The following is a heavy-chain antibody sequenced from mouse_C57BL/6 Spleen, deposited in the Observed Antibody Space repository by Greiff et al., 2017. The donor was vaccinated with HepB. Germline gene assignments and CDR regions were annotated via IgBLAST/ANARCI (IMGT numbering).Heavy chain of an antibody. CDR1: GYTFTGYW. CDR2: ILPGSGST. CDR3: ARENDGYYGGFAY. Sequence: QVQLKQSGAELMKPGASVKLSCKATGYTFTGYWIEWVKQRPGHGLEWIGEILPGSGSTNYNEKFKGKATFTADTSSNTAYMQLSSLTTEDSAIYYCARENDGYYGGFAYWGQGTLVTVSA. J-gene: IGHJ3*01. D-gene: IGHD2-3*01. V-gene: IGHV1-9*01.